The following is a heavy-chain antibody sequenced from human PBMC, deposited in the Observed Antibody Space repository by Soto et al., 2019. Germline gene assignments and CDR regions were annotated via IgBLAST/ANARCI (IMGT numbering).Heavy chain of an antibody. V-gene: IGHV1-2*02. D-gene: IGHD5-18*01. CDR1: GYTFTGYY. CDR3: AAANVRGYSYGLY. CDR2: INPNSGGT. Sequence: ASVKVACKASGYTFTGYYMHWVRQAPGQGLEWMGWINPNSGGTNYAQKFQERVTMTRDMSISTAYMELSSLRSEDTAVYYCAAANVRGYSYGLYWGQGTLVTVSS. J-gene: IGHJ4*02.